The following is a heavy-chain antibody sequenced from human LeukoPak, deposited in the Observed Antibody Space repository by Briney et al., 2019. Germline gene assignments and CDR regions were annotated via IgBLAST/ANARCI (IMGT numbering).Heavy chain of an antibody. J-gene: IGHJ3*02. V-gene: IGHV1-18*01. CDR3: ARGGGISMIVVVITSAFDI. Sequence: ASVKVSCKASGYTFTSYGISWVRQAPGQGLEWMGWISAYNGNTNYAQKLQGRVTMTRDTSTSTVYMELSSLRSEDTAVYYCARGGGISMIVVVITSAFDIWGQGTMVTVSS. CDR2: ISAYNGNT. D-gene: IGHD3-22*01. CDR1: GYTFTSYG.